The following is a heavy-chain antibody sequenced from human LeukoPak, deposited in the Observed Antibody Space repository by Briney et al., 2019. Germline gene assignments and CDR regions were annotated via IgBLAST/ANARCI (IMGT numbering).Heavy chain of an antibody. J-gene: IGHJ4*02. CDR2: VKSKTDGGTT. CDR1: GFTFSNAW. CDR3: TREAVTANGYFDY. V-gene: IGHV3-15*01. D-gene: IGHD2-21*02. Sequence: GSLRLSCAASGFTFSNAWMTWVRQAPGKGLEWVGRVKSKTDGGTTDYAAPVKGRFTISRDDSKNTLYLQMNSLKTEDTAVYYCTREAVTANGYFDYWGQGTLVTVSS.